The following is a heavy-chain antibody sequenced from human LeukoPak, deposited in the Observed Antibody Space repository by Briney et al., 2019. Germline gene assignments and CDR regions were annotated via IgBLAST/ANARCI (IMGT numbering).Heavy chain of an antibody. CDR2: FIPILGIA. CDR1: GATFTSYG. Sequence: SVKLSCTASGATFTSYGNSWVRMGPRPGLGWKGRFIPILGIANYAQNFQGRVTITADKSTSTAYIELSSLRSEDTAVYYCARVMIRFVEAMALDVWGQGTTVTVSS. J-gene: IGHJ6*02. D-gene: IGHD3-10*01. V-gene: IGHV1-69*04. CDR3: ARVMIRFVEAMALDV.